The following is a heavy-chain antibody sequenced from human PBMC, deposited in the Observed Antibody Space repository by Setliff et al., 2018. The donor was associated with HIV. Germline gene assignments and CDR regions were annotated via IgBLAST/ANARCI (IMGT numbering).Heavy chain of an antibody. CDR1: GGSFSDYY. Sequence: PSETLSLTCAVYGGSFSDYYWSWIRQPPGKGLEWIGEINHSGSTNYNPSLKSRGTISVDTSKNQFSLKLSSVTAADTAVYYCARDLTVTDNGMDVWGQGTTVTVSS. J-gene: IGHJ6*02. V-gene: IGHV4-34*01. CDR3: ARDLTVTDNGMDV. CDR2: INHSGST. D-gene: IGHD4-4*01.